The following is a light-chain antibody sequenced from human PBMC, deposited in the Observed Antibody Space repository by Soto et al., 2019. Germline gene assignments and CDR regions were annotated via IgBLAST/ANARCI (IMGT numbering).Light chain of an antibody. CDR3: QQYNSYPCT. CDR1: QSISSW. V-gene: IGKV1-5*03. J-gene: IGKJ1*01. Sequence: DIQMTQSPSTLSASVGDRVTITCRASQSISSWLAWYQQKPGKAPKLLIYEASSLESRGASKFSGGGAGTFSLLIISSVQPDDVVYYYYQQYNSYPCTFGQGTKVDIK. CDR2: EAS.